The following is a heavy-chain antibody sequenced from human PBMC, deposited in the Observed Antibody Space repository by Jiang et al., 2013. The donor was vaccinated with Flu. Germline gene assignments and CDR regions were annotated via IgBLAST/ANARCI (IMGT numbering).Heavy chain of an antibody. J-gene: IGHJ4*02. Sequence: QDGSEKLYVDSVKGRFTISRDNAKNSLYLQVNSLRADDTAFYFCARDWQSSSCSGDCLSHWGQGTLVAVSS. V-gene: IGHV3-7*01. CDR2: QDGSEK. CDR3: ARDWQSSSCSGDCLSH. D-gene: IGHD2-21*02.